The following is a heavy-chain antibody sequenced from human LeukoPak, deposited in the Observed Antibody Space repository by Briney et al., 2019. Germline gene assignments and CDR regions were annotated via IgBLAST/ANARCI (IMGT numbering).Heavy chain of an antibody. CDR3: ASTGPGYCSGGSCSLDY. Sequence: PSETLSLTRAVYGGSFSGYYWSWIRQPPGKGLEWIGEINHSGSTNYNPSLKSRVTISVDTSKNQFSLKLSSVTAADTAVYYCASTGPGYCSGGSCSLDYWGQGTLVTVSS. CDR2: INHSGST. J-gene: IGHJ4*02. V-gene: IGHV4-34*01. CDR1: GGSFSGYY. D-gene: IGHD2-15*01.